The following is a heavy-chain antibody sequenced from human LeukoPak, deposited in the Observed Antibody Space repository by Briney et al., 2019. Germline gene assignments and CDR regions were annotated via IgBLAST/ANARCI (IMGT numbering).Heavy chain of an antibody. CDR1: GFTFSSYG. CDR2: IWFDGSNT. J-gene: IGHJ4*02. D-gene: IGHD4-17*01. CDR3: ARSTVTTHGYFDY. V-gene: IGHV3-33*01. Sequence: GGSLRLSCAASGFTFSSYGMHWVRQASGKGLEWVAVIWFDGSNTYYEDSVKGRFTISRDTSKNTLYLQMNSLRAEDTAIYYCARSTVTTHGYFDYWGQGTLVTVSS.